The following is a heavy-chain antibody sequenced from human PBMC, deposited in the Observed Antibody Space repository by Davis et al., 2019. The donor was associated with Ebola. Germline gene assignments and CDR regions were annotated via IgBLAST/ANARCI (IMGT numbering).Heavy chain of an antibody. V-gene: IGHV1-2*02. CDR2: ISAYNGNT. CDR1: GYTFISHY. Sequence: ASVKVSCKASGYTFISHYMHWVRQAPGQGLEWMGWISAYNGNTNYAQKLQGRVTMTRDTSISTAYMELSRLRSDDTAVYYCARFLYYYDSSGTRNWFDPWGQGTLVTVSS. D-gene: IGHD3-22*01. J-gene: IGHJ5*02. CDR3: ARFLYYYDSSGTRNWFDP.